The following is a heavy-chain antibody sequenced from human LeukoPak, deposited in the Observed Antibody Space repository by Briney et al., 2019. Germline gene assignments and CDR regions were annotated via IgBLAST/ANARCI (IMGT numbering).Heavy chain of an antibody. Sequence: ASVKVSCKASGGTFSSYAISWVRQAPGQGLEWMGGIIPIFGTANYAQKFQGRVTITADESTSTAYMELSSLRSEDTAVYYCARGGSGWDAFDIWGQGTMVTVSS. V-gene: IGHV1-69*13. J-gene: IGHJ3*02. CDR1: GGTFSSYA. CDR3: ARGGSGWDAFDI. D-gene: IGHD6-19*01. CDR2: IIPIFGTA.